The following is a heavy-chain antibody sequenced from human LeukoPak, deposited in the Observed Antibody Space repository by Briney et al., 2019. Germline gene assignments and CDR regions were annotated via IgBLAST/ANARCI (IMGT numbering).Heavy chain of an antibody. CDR1: GGSISSYY. CDR2: IYTSGST. Sequence: SETLSLTCTVSGGSISSYYWSWIRQPAGKGLEWIGRIYTSGSTNYNPSLRSRVTMSVDTSKNQFSLKLSSVTAADTAVYYCARVYSSSWHLYYFDYWGQGTLVTVSS. J-gene: IGHJ4*02. V-gene: IGHV4-4*07. CDR3: ARVYSSSWHLYYFDY. D-gene: IGHD6-13*01.